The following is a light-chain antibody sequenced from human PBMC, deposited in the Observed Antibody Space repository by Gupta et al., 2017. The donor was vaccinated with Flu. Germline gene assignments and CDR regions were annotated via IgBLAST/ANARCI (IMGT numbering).Light chain of an antibody. CDR2: DVS. CDR3: SSYTRGNTLAVA. CDR1: TSDVGGYNS. Sequence: SVSGSPGQSFTISCTGTTSDVGGYNSVSWYQQRPGTAPKLMIYDVSNRPSGISNRFSGSKSANTASLTISGLQAEDEADYYCSSYTRGNTLAVAFGGGTKLTVL. J-gene: IGLJ2*01. V-gene: IGLV2-14*04.